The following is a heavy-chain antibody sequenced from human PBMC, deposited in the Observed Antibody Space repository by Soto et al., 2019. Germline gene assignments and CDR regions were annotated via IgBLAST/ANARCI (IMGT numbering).Heavy chain of an antibody. CDR2: ISPKSTYR. D-gene: IGHD2-21*01. Sequence: PGGSLRLSCATSGSPFSDYYMSWIRQAPGKGLEWLSHISPKSTYRNYADSVKGRFTISRDNTKSSLFLQMNSLGVEDTAVYYCARGGGGGLFEHWGQGVLVTVSS. CDR3: ARGGGGGLFEH. CDR1: GSPFSDYY. J-gene: IGHJ4*02. V-gene: IGHV3-11*06.